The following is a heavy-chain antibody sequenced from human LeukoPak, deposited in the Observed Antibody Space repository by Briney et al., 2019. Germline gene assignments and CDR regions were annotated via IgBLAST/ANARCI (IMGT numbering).Heavy chain of an antibody. CDR1: GYTFTSYY. Sequence: ASVKVSCKASGYTFTSYYMHWVRQAPGQGLEWMGIINPSGGSTSYAQKLQGRVTMTRDTSTSTVYMELSSLRSEDTAVYYCARDGAITMVRGVITNWFDPWGQGTLVTVSS. CDR3: ARDGAITMVRGVITNWFDP. CDR2: INPSGGST. J-gene: IGHJ5*02. D-gene: IGHD3-10*01. V-gene: IGHV1-46*04.